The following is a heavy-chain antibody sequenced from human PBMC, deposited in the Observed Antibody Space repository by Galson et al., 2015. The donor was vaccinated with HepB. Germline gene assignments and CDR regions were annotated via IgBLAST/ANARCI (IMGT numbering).Heavy chain of an antibody. V-gene: IGHV4-30-2*01. D-gene: IGHD6-6*01. CDR2: IYHSGST. Sequence: TLSLTCAVSGGSISSGGYSWSWIRQPPGKGLEWIGYIYHSGSTYYNPSLKSRVTISVDRSKNQFSLKLSSVTAADTAVYYCALQLGTRDYWGQGTLVTVSS. CDR1: GGSISSGGYS. J-gene: IGHJ4*02. CDR3: ALQLGTRDY.